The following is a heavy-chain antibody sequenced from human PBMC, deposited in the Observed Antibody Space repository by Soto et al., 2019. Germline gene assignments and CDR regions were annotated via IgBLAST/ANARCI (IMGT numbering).Heavy chain of an antibody. J-gene: IGHJ1*01. V-gene: IGHV3-43*01. D-gene: IGHD3-22*01. CDR1: GFTFDDYT. Sequence: PGGSLRLSCAASGFTFDDYTMHWVRQAPGKGLEWVSLISWDGGSTYYADSVKGRFTISRDNSKNSLYLQMNSLRTEDTALYYCAKDGPYYYDSSGYYFWHWGQGTLVTVSS. CDR2: ISWDGGST. CDR3: AKDGPYYYDSSGYYFWH.